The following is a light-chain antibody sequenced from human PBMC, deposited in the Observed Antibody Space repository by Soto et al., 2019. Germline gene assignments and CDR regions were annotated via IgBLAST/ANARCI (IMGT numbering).Light chain of an antibody. Sequence: DIQLTQSPSSLSASVGDRVTITCRASQAISSYLAWYQQKPGKVPELLIYATSTLQSGAPSRFSGRGSGTDFTLTISSLQPEDVATYYCHKYNHAPTFGGGTKLEIK. CDR1: QAISSY. V-gene: IGKV1-27*01. CDR2: ATS. CDR3: HKYNHAPT. J-gene: IGKJ4*01.